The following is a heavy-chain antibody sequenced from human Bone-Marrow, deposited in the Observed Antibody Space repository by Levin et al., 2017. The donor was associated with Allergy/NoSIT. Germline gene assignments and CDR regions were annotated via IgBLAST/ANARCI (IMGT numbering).Heavy chain of an antibody. CDR2: IWSDGINK. CDR3: ARDSRGGDFYSCSLDL. CDR1: GFTFNTYG. V-gene: IGHV3-33*01. D-gene: IGHD2-21*02. Sequence: GGSLRLSCAASGFTFNTYGMHWVRQAPGKGLEWVAAIWSDGINKGYTDSVKGRFTISRDNIKNTLDLQMNSLIGDDPAVYYCARDSRGGDFYSCSLDLWGRGTLVTVSS. J-gene: IGHJ2*01.